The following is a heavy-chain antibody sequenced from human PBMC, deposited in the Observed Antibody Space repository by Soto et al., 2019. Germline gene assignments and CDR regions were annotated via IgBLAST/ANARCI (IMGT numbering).Heavy chain of an antibody. Sequence: QVQLQQWGAGLLKPSETLSLTCAVYGGSFSGYYWSWIRQPPGKGLEWIGEINHSGSTNYNPSLKSRVTISVDTSKNQLSLKLSSVTAADTAVYYCARGRGSGWYNRYFDLWGRGSLVTVSS. CDR2: INHSGST. D-gene: IGHD6-19*01. J-gene: IGHJ2*01. CDR3: ARGRGSGWYNRYFDL. V-gene: IGHV4-34*01. CDR1: GGSFSGYY.